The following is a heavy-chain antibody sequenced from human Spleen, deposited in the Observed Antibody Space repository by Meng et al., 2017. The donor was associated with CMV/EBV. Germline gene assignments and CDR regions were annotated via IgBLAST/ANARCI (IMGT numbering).Heavy chain of an antibody. CDR3: ARETGSAGGFDY. CDR1: GYTFTGYY. CDR2: INPNSGGT. D-gene: IGHD1-1*01. Sequence: ASVKVSCKASGYTFTGYYMHWVRQAPGQGLEWMGWINPNSGGTNYAQKFQGRVTMTRDTSISTAYVELSRLRSDDTAVYYCARETGSAGGFDYWGQGTLVTVSS. J-gene: IGHJ4*02. V-gene: IGHV1-2*02.